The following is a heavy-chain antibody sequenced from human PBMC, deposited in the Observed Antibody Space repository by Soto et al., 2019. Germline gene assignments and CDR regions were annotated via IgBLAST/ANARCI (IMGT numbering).Heavy chain of an antibody. J-gene: IGHJ4*02. V-gene: IGHV4-59*11. D-gene: IGHD5-18*01. Sequence: KTSETLSLTCTVSGGSMSSHYWNWIRQPPGKGLECIGYIFHSGSTNYNPSLKSRVTISVDTSKNQFSLKLNSVTAADTAVYYCARADSYGTDSWGQGTLVTVSS. CDR3: ARADSYGTDS. CDR1: GGSMSSHY. CDR2: IFHSGST.